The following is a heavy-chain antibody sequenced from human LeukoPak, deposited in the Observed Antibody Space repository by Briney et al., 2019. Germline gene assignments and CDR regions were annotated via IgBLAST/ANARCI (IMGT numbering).Heavy chain of an antibody. Sequence: TLSLTCSVSXXXIXXXXWSXIXQPPGKGXXWXXXIYYSGSTNFNPSLKSRVTISVDTSKNQFSLRLSSVTAADTAVYYCAKLGPSGWYEAFDIWGQGTMVTVSS. J-gene: IGHJ3*02. V-gene: IGHV4-59*01. D-gene: IGHD6-19*01. CDR3: AKLGPSGWYEAFDI. CDR1: XXXIXXXX. CDR2: IYYSGST.